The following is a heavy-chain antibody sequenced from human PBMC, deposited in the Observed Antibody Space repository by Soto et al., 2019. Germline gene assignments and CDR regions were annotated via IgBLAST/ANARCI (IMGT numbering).Heavy chain of an antibody. V-gene: IGHV1-18*01. Sequence: QVQLVQSGDEVKKPGASVKVSCKASGYIFVNYGIAWVRQAPGQGLEWMGWIRPHTGNTHSATKVQGRLTMTTDTSTSTAYMDLGSLTSDDTAVYYCVMVDNYVTPTPQDVWGQGTTVTFSS. CDR1: GYIFVNYG. CDR3: VMVDNYVTPTPQDV. CDR2: IRPHTGNT. D-gene: IGHD3-16*01. J-gene: IGHJ6*02.